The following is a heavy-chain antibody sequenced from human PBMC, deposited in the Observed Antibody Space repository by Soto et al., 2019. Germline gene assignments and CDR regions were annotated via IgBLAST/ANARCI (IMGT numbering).Heavy chain of an antibody. Sequence: GGSLRLSCAASGFTVSSNYMSWVRQAPGKGLEWVSAISGSGGSTYYADSVKGRFTISRDNSKNTLYLQMNSLRAEDTAVYYCAKDPLTIVVVPAAPFDPWGQGTLVTVSS. J-gene: IGHJ5*02. CDR2: ISGSGGST. CDR1: GFTVSSNY. D-gene: IGHD2-2*01. V-gene: IGHV3-23*01. CDR3: AKDPLTIVVVPAAPFDP.